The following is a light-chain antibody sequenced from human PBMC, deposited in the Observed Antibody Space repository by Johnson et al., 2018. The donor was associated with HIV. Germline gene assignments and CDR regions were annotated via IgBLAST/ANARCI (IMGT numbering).Light chain of an antibody. CDR1: SSNIGNNY. Sequence: QSVLTQPPSVSAAPGQKVTISCSGSSSNIGNNYVSWYQQLPGPAPKLLIYENNKRPSGIPDRFSGSKSGTSATLGITGLQTGDEVDYYCPIWSGSLHIGTGTKVTVL. V-gene: IGLV1-51*02. CDR2: ENN. CDR3: PIWSGSLH. J-gene: IGLJ1*01.